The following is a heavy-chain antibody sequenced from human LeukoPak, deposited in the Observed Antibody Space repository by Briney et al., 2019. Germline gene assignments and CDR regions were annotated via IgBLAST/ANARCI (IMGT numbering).Heavy chain of an antibody. CDR2: IKSKTDGGTT. D-gene: IGHD2-2*01. Sequence: PGGSLRLSCAASGFTFSNAWMSWVRQAPGKGLEWVGRIKSKTDGGTTDYAAPVKGRFTISRDNAKNSLYLQMNSLRAEDTAVYYCARVGYCSSTSCYSGAFDIWGQGTMVTVSS. CDR3: ARVGYCSSTSCYSGAFDI. CDR1: GFTFSNAW. J-gene: IGHJ3*02. V-gene: IGHV3-15*01.